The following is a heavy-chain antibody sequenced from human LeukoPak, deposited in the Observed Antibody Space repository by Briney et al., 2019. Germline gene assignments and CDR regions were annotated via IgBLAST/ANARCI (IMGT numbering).Heavy chain of an antibody. CDR3: ARDFLSGTLWY. CDR1: GFSFSSYS. V-gene: IGHV3-21*01. Sequence: PGGSLRLSCAASGFSFSSYSMNVVRPAPGKGPEWVSSISSSSSYIYYADSVKGRFTISRDNAKNSLYLQMNSLRAEDTAVYYCARDFLSGTLWYWGQGTLVTVSS. J-gene: IGHJ4*02. CDR2: ISSSSSYI. D-gene: IGHD2/OR15-2a*01.